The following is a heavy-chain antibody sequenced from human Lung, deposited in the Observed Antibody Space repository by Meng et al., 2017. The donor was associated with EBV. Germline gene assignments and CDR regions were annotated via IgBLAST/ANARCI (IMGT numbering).Heavy chain of an antibody. D-gene: IGHD1-1*01. J-gene: IGHJ4*02. V-gene: IGHV4-34*01. Sequence: QGPLQQGGAGLLKPSETLSLTCAVYGGSFNGYYWTWIRQPPGKGLEWIGEINDSGSTNYNPSLKSRVTISGDTSKNQFSLKLNSVTAADTAVYYCARGLGGMTTSSFHYFDYWGQGTLVTVFS. CDR2: INDSGST. CDR3: ARGLGGMTTSSFHYFDY. CDR1: GGSFNGYY.